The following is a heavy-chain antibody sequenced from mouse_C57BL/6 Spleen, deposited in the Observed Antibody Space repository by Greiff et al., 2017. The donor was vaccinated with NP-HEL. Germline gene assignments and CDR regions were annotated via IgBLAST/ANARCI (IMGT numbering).Heavy chain of an antibody. Sequence: VQLQQSGAELVKPGASVKISCKASGYAFSSYWMNWVKQRPGKGLEWIGQIYPGDGDTNYNGKFKGKATLTADKSSNTAYMQLSSLTSEDSAVYFCARRGYDYDEGDYAMDYWGQGTSVTVSS. CDR2: IYPGDGDT. CDR3: ARRGYDYDEGDYAMDY. CDR1: GYAFSSYW. V-gene: IGHV1-80*01. J-gene: IGHJ4*01. D-gene: IGHD2-4*01.